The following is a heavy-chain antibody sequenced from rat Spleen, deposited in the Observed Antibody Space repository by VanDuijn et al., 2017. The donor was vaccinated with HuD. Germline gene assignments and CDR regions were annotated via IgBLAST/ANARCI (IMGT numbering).Heavy chain of an antibody. CDR2: ILYDDTNT. D-gene: IGHD5-1*01. CDR3: ARHPQLGVFWYFDF. CDR1: GFTFSDYA. Sequence: EVQLVESGGGLVQPGRSLKFSCVASGFTFSDYAMARVRQAPKKGLEWVATILYDDTNTYYRDSVKGRFTISRDNTKNTLYLQMDSLRSEDTATYYCARHPQLGVFWYFDFWGPGTMVTVSS. V-gene: IGHV5-17*01. J-gene: IGHJ1*01.